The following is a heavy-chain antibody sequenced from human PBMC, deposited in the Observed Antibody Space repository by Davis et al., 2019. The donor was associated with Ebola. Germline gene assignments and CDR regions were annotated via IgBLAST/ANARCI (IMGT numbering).Heavy chain of an antibody. CDR3: AKGGYIAAAGPY. J-gene: IGHJ4*02. CDR2: ISYDGSNK. CDR1: GFTFSSYG. Sequence: GESLKISCAASGFTFSSYGMHWVRQAPGKGLEWVAVISYDGSNKYYADPVKGRFTISRDNSKNTLYLQMNSLRAEDTAVYYCAKGGYIAAAGPYWGQGTLVTVSS. D-gene: IGHD6-13*01. V-gene: IGHV3-30*18.